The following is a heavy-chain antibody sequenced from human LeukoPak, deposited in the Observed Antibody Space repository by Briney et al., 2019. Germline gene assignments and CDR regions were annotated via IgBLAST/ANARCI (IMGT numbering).Heavy chain of an antibody. D-gene: IGHD5-18*01. Sequence: GGSLRLSCTASGFTFKNYRMTWVRQAPGKGLEWVASMKDDGNEIQYVDSVKGRFTISRDNAKNSLYLQMNSLRAEDTAVYYCARDLYSYGYDAFDIWGQGTMVTVSS. V-gene: IGHV3-7*03. J-gene: IGHJ3*02. CDR2: MKDDGNEI. CDR1: GFTFKNYR. CDR3: ARDLYSYGYDAFDI.